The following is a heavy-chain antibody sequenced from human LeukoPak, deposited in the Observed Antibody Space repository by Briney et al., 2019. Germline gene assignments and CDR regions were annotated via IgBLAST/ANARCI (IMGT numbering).Heavy chain of an antibody. CDR2: IYYSGST. J-gene: IGHJ3*02. D-gene: IGHD3-22*01. V-gene: IGHV4-59*08. CDR3: GRLPDSRTEAVDI. CDR1: GGSISTYY. Sequence: SETLSLTCTVSGGSISTYYWSWIRQPPGRGLEWIGYIYYSGSTNYNPSLKSRVTISVDTSKNQFSLKLNSVTAADTAVYYCGRLPDSRTEAVDIWGQGTVVTVSS.